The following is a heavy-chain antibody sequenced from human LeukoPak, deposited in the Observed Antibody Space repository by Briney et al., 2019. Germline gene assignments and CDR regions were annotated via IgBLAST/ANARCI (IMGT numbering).Heavy chain of an antibody. CDR3: ARESPYYYDSPDAFDI. J-gene: IGHJ3*02. CDR2: IKEDGSEK. CDR1: GFTFSNYW. D-gene: IGHD3-22*01. Sequence: GGSLRLSCAASGFTFSNYWMSWVRQAPGKGLEWVANIKEDGSEKYYVDSVKGRFTISRDNAKNSLYLQMNSLRAEGTAVYYCARESPYYYDSPDAFDIWGQGTMVTVSS. V-gene: IGHV3-7*03.